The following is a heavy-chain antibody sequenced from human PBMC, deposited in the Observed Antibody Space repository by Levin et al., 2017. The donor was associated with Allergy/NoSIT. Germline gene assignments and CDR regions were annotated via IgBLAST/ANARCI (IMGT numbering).Heavy chain of an antibody. J-gene: IGHJ4*02. Sequence: GGSLRLSCAASGFTFNTYAMYWVRQAPGQGLEWVSSLSYGGDYAFYADSVQGRFTISRDNSKNTLYPQMNSLRAEDTALYYCAKDDGTAYYSFDSWGQGTLVTVSS. CDR1: GFTFNTYA. CDR3: AKDDGTAYYSFDS. CDR2: LSYGGDYA. V-gene: IGHV3-23*01. D-gene: IGHD1-26*01.